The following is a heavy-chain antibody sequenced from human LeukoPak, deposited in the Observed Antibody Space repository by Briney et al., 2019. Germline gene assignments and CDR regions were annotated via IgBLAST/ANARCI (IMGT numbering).Heavy chain of an antibody. J-gene: IGHJ3*01. Sequence: PGGSLRLSCAASGFTFSTYAMNWVRQAPGKGLEWVSYLSSMGSTISYADSVKRRFTISRDNAKNSLYLQKNSLRAEDTAFYYCARANQGTEDTVWGEGTMDSVS. CDR2: LSSMGSTI. V-gene: IGHV3-48*03. CDR1: GFTFSTYA. D-gene: IGHD5-18*01. CDR3: ARANQGTEDTV.